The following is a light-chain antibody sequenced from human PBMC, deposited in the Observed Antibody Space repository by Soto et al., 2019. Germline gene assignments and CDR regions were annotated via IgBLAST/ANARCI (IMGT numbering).Light chain of an antibody. CDR3: QQDNSYPGT. Sequence: DIQMTQPPSTLSASVGDRVTITCRASQSISIWLAWYQQKPGQAPKLLIYDASSLESGVPSRFSGSGSGTEFTLTISRLQPDDFASYYCQQDNSYPGTFGQGTKVEIK. J-gene: IGKJ1*01. CDR1: QSISIW. CDR2: DAS. V-gene: IGKV1-5*01.